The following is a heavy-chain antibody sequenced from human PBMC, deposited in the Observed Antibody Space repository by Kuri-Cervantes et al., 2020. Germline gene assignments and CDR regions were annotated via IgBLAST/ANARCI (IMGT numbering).Heavy chain of an antibody. J-gene: IGHJ6*02. CDR2: ISYDGSNK. CDR3: AKDPRREWELFSNYYYYGMDV. D-gene: IGHD1-26*01. V-gene: IGHV3-30*18. CDR1: GFTFSSYF. Sequence: GESLKISCAASGFTFSSYFMHWVRQAPGKGLEWEALISYDGSNKYYADSVKGRFTISRDNSKNTLYLQMNSLRAEDTAVYYCAKDPRREWELFSNYYYYGMDVWGQGTTVTVSS.